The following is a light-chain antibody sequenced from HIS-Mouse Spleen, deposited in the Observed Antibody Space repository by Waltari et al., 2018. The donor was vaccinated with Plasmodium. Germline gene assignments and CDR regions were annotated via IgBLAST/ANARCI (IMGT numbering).Light chain of an antibody. J-gene: IGLJ3*02. CDR3: YSTDSSGNHRV. CDR1: AFPKQY. Sequence: SYELTQPPSVSVSPGQPARTTCSGDAFPKQYPHWYQQKSGQAPVLVIYEDSKRPSGIPERFSGSSSGTMATLTISGAQVEDEADYYCYSTDSSGNHRVFGGGTKLTVL. CDR2: EDS. V-gene: IGLV3-10*01.